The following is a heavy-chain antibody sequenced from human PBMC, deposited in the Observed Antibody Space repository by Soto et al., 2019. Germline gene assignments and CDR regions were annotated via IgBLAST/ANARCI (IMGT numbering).Heavy chain of an antibody. CDR1: GFTFSGSA. V-gene: IGHV3-73*01. Sequence: GGSLRLSCAASGFTFSGSAMHWVRQASGKGLEWVGRIRSKANSYATAYAASVKGRFTISRDDSKNTAYLQMNSLKTEDTAVYYCTRQGEDIVVVPAANNYYYYGMGVWGQGATVTVSS. CDR3: TRQGEDIVVVPAANNYYYYGMGV. CDR2: IRSKANSYAT. D-gene: IGHD2-2*01. J-gene: IGHJ6*02.